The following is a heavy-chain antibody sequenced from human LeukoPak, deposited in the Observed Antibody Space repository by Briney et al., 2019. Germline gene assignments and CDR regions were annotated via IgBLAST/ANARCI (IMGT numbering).Heavy chain of an antibody. V-gene: IGHV3-23*01. CDR1: GFTFSNYA. CDR2: IGGSGGRK. Sequence: GGSLRLSCAASGFTFSNYAMSWVRQAPGKGLEWVSTIGGSGGRKYYADSLKGRFTISRDNSKNTLYLQMNSLRAEDTAVYYCASPIYSGYDSYSSSYAFDIWGQGTMVTVSS. D-gene: IGHD5-12*01. J-gene: IGHJ3*02. CDR3: ASPIYSGYDSYSSSYAFDI.